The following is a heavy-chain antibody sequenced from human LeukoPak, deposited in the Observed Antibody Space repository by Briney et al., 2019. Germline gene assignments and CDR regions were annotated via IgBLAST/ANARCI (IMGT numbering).Heavy chain of an antibody. D-gene: IGHD3-10*01. CDR3: AKDWYYYGSGSYRGPRGYYYYGMDV. Sequence: GGSLRPSCAASGFTFSSYGMHWVRQAPGKGLEWVAVISYDGSNKYYADSVKGRFTISRDNSKNTLYLQMNSLRAEDTAVYYCAKDWYYYGSGSYRGPRGYYYYGMDVWGQGTTVTVSS. CDR2: ISYDGSNK. J-gene: IGHJ6*02. V-gene: IGHV3-30*18. CDR1: GFTFSSYG.